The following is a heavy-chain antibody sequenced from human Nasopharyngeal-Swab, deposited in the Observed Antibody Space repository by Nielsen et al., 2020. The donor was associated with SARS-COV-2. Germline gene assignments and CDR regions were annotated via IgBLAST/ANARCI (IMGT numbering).Heavy chain of an antibody. Sequence: SETLSLTCTVSGGSISSGSYYWSWIRQPAGKGLEWIGRIYTSGSTNYNPSLKSRVTISVDTSKNQFSLKLSSVTAADTAVYHCARVPNSSGWYYFDYWGQGTLVTVSS. D-gene: IGHD6-19*01. J-gene: IGHJ4*02. CDR2: IYTSGST. CDR3: ARVPNSSGWYYFDY. CDR1: GGSISSGSYY. V-gene: IGHV4-61*02.